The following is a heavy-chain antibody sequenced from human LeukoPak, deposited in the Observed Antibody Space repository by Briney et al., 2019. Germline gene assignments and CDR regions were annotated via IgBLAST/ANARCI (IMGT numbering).Heavy chain of an antibody. Sequence: KPSETLSLTCTVSGGSISSYYWSWIRQPPGKGLEWIGYIYYSGSTNYNPSLKSRVTISVDTSKNQFSLKLSSVTAADTAVYYCARLHDYGDFLDYWGQGTLVTVSS. J-gene: IGHJ4*02. CDR3: ARLHDYGDFLDY. CDR2: IYYSGST. D-gene: IGHD4-17*01. CDR1: GGSISSYY. V-gene: IGHV4-59*08.